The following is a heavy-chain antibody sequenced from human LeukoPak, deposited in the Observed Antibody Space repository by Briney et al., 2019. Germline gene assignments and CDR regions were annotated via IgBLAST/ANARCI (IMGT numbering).Heavy chain of an antibody. CDR1: GFTFSSYA. V-gene: IGHV3-23*01. Sequence: GGSPRLSCAASGFTFSSYAMSWVRQAPGKGLEWVSAISGSGGSTYYADFVKGRFTISRDNSKNTLYLQMNSLRAEDTAVYYCAKDPMTMIVVVKDHWGQGTLVTVSS. CDR3: AKDPMTMIVVVKDH. CDR2: ISGSGGST. J-gene: IGHJ4*02. D-gene: IGHD3-22*01.